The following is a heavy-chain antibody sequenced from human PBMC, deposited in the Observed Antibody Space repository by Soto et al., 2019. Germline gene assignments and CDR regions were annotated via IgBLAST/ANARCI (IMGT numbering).Heavy chain of an antibody. CDR3: TTGWSSKDY. Sequence: EVQLVESGGGLVKPGGSLRLSCAASGFIFSNAWMNWVRQTPGKGLEWVCRIKSKSDGGTTDYAATVKGRFVISRYDSKNMLYLQVSNLKIEDTAVYYCTTGWSSKDYWGQGTLVTVSS. V-gene: IGHV3-15*01. CDR2: IKSKSDGGTT. D-gene: IGHD6-13*01. CDR1: GFIFSNAW. J-gene: IGHJ4*02.